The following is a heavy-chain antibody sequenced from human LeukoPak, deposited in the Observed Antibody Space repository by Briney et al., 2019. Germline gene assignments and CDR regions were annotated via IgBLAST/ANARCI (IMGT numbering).Heavy chain of an antibody. CDR2: IYYSGGT. D-gene: IGHD1-26*01. J-gene: IGHJ6*02. Sequence: SETLSLTCTVSGGSISSYYWSWIRQPPGKGLEWIGYIYYSGGTNYNPSLKSRVTISVDTSKNQFSLKLSSVTAADTAVYYCARDRSGMNYYYYGMDVWGQGTTVTVSS. CDR1: GGSISSYY. V-gene: IGHV4-59*13. CDR3: ARDRSGMNYYYYGMDV.